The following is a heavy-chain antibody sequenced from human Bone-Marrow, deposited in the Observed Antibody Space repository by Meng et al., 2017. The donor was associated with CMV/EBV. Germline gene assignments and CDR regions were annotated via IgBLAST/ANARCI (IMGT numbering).Heavy chain of an antibody. CDR1: GGTFSSYA. CDR2: IIPILGIA. J-gene: IGHJ6*02. CDR3: ARGDYHEGAGYYYYYYGMDV. V-gene: IGHV1-69*10. D-gene: IGHD1-26*01. Sequence: SVKVSWKASGGTFSSYAISWVRQAPGQGLEWMGGIIPILGIANYAQKFQGRVTITADKSTSTAYMELSSLRSEDTAVYYCARGDYHEGAGYYYYYYGMDVWGQGTTVTVSS.